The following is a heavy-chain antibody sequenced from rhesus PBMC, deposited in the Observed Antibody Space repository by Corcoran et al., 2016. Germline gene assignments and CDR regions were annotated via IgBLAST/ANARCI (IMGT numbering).Heavy chain of an antibody. CDR2: ISGSGGST. J-gene: IGHJ4*01. V-gene: IGHV4-173*01. Sequence: QLQLQESGPGLVKPSETLSLTCAVSGGSISSNSWSWLRQPPGEGLEWIGRISGSGGSTDYNPSLKSRVTISTDTSKNQFSLKLSSVTAADTAVYYCARGGITIFGVVITLDYWGQGVLVTVSS. CDR3: ARGGITIFGVVITLDY. CDR1: GGSISSNS. D-gene: IGHD3-3*01.